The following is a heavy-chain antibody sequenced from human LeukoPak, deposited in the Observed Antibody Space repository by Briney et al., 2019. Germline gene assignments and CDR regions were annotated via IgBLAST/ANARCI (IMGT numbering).Heavy chain of an antibody. CDR3: ARRGLYGSGSYHY. V-gene: IGHV4-39*01. D-gene: IGHD3-10*01. CDR2: IYYSGST. Sequence: KTSGTLSLTCTVSGGSISSSSYYWGWIRQPPGKGLEWIGSIYYSGSTYYNPSLKSRLTISVDTSKNQFSLKLSSVTAADTAVYYCARRGLYGSGSYHYWGQGALVTVSS. CDR1: GGSISSSSYY. J-gene: IGHJ4*02.